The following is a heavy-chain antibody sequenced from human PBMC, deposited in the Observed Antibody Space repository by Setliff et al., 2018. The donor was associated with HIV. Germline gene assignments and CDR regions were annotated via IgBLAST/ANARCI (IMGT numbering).Heavy chain of an antibody. CDR2: VSSIGNT. CDR3: ARGEFYCGTDCYWSSFDY. CDR1: RGSINGYY. Sequence: SETLSLTCTVSRGSINGYYWSWIRQSPRTRLEWIGYVSSIGNTNYNPSLKSRVTISVDTSKNHFSLRLSSVTAADTAVYYCARGEFYCGTDCYWSSFDYWGQGILVTVSS. D-gene: IGHD2-21*02. V-gene: IGHV4-4*08. J-gene: IGHJ4*02.